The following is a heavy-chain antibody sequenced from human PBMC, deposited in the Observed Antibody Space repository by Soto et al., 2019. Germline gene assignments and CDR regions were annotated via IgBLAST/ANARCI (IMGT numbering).Heavy chain of an antibody. V-gene: IGHV4-59*02. CDR3: ARDGMGPFHY. Sequence: PSETLSLTCTISGGSVSTYQWNWIRQPPGKEPEWNGLTSYSGNTNYNPSLKSRVAMAVDTSKNQFSLTLSSVTAADTAVYYCARDGMGPFHYWGQGTLVTVSS. CDR2: TSYSGNT. CDR1: GGSVSTYQ. J-gene: IGHJ4*02. D-gene: IGHD1-1*01.